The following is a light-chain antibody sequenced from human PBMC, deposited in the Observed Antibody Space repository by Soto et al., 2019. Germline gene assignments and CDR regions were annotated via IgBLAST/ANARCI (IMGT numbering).Light chain of an antibody. CDR1: QSVSRF. Sequence: EIVMTQSPATLSVSPGERVTLSCRASQSVSRFLAWYQQRPGQAPRLLIYDTSTTATGVPARFSGSGSGSEFAIPISSRQFEDFAVYYYHQYDNWPPCTFGQGTKLEVK. V-gene: IGKV3-15*01. CDR3: HQYDNWPPCT. CDR2: DTS. J-gene: IGKJ2*02.